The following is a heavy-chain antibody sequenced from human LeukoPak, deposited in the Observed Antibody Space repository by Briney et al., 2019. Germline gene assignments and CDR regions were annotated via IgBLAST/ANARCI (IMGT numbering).Heavy chain of an antibody. CDR3: ARGKRFPKKNYYYYYYMDV. J-gene: IGHJ6*03. CDR2: INPNSGGT. Sequence: ASVKVSCKASGYTFTGYYMHWVRQAPGQGLEWMGWINPNSGGTKYAQKFQGRVTMTRDTSISTAYMELSSLRSEDTAVYYCARGKRFPKKNYYYYYYMDVWGKGTTVTVSS. CDR1: GYTFTGYY. D-gene: IGHD3-3*01. V-gene: IGHV1-2*02.